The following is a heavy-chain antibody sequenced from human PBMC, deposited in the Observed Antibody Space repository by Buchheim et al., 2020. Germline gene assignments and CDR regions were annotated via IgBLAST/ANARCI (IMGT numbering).Heavy chain of an antibody. Sequence: EVQLLESGGGLVQPGGSLRLSCAASGFTFSSYAMSWVRQAPGKGLEWVSAISGSGGSTYYADSVKGWFTISRDNSKNTLYLQMNSLRAEDTAVYYCAKVVVVAATLYLGGYYFDYWGQGTL. CDR1: GFTFSSYA. CDR3: AKVVVVAATLYLGGYYFDY. J-gene: IGHJ4*02. V-gene: IGHV3-23*01. D-gene: IGHD2-15*01. CDR2: ISGSGGST.